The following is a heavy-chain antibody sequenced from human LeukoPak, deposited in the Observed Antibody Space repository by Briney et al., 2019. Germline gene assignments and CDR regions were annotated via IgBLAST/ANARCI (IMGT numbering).Heavy chain of an antibody. V-gene: IGHV3-53*01. CDR2: TYYDGTT. J-gene: IGHJ4*02. Sequence: PGGSLRLSCAGSGFTVSSTYMSWVRQAPGKGLEWVSTTYYDGTTYSGDSVKGRFSISRDNSKNTLYLQMNSLRAEDTAVYYCTGEGLRYSYGFGFNYWGQGTLVTVSS. D-gene: IGHD5-18*01. CDR1: GFTVSSTY. CDR3: TGEGLRYSYGFGFNY.